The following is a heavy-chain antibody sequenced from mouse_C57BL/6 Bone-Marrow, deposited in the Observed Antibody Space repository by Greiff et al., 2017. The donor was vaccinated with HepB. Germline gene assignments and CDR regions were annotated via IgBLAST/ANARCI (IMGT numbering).Heavy chain of an antibody. V-gene: IGHV7-3*01. D-gene: IGHD4-1*01. CDR2: IRNKANGYTT. CDR1: GFTFTDYY. Sequence: EVHLVESGGGLVQPGGSLSLSCAASGFTFTDYYMSWVRQPPGKALEWLGFIRNKANGYTTEYSASVKGRFTISRDNSQSILYLQMNALRAEDRATYYCASLGFDYWGQGTTLTVSS. CDR3: ASLGFDY. J-gene: IGHJ2*01.